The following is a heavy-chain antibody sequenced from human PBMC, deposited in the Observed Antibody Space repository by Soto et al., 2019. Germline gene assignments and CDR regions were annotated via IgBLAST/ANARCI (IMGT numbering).Heavy chain of an antibody. CDR1: GGSISSSNW. CDR3: ARRLLISYYYDISGYYDDSFDI. J-gene: IGHJ3*02. Sequence: QVQLQESGPGLVKPSGTLSLTCAVSGGSISSSNWWSWVRQPPGKGLEWIGEIYHSGSTNYNPSLKSRVTISVDKSKKQFSMKLSSVTAADTAVYYCARRLLISYYYDISGYYDDSFDIWGQGTMVTVSS. D-gene: IGHD3-22*01. V-gene: IGHV4-4*02. CDR2: IYHSGST.